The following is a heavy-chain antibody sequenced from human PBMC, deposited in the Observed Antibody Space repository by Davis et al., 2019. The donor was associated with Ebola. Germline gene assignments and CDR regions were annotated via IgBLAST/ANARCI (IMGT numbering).Heavy chain of an antibody. CDR3: AKASWGPAARPLLDS. J-gene: IGHJ4*02. Sequence: GESLKIPCSASGFTFSNYGIHWVRQAPGKGLEYVSAIKSNGDSTNYADSVKGRFSISRDNSKNTVDLQMDSLRVEDTARYYCAKASWGPAARPLLDSWGQGTLVTVSS. V-gene: IGHV3-64*04. CDR2: IKSNGDST. D-gene: IGHD2-2*02. CDR1: GFTFSNYG.